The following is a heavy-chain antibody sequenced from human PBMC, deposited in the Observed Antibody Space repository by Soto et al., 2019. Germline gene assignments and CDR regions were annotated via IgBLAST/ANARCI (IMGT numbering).Heavy chain of an antibody. V-gene: IGHV4-31*03. J-gene: IGHJ6*02. CDR1: GGSISSGGYY. Sequence: PSETLSLTCTVSGGSISSGGYYWSWIRQHPGKGLEWIGYIYYSGSTYYNPSLKSRVTISVDTSKNQFSLKLSSVTAADTAVYYCERDTQSHYYYYAMDVWGQGTTVTVSS. CDR3: ERDTQSHYYYYAMDV. CDR2: IYYSGST.